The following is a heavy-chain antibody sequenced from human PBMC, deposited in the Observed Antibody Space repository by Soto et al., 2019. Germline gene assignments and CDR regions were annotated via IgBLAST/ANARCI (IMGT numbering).Heavy chain of an antibody. CDR2: IYSSGST. Sequence: QVQLQESGPRLVKPSQTLSLSCAVSGGSIISASYSWNWIRQSPGRGLEWIGHIYSSGSTYYNPSLKSRVSISVDTSNNQFSLKLTSVTAADPAVYFCAREDAARIERWFDAWGQGILVTVSS. J-gene: IGHJ5*02. D-gene: IGHD6-6*01. V-gene: IGHV4-31*11. CDR1: GGSIISASYS. CDR3: AREDAARIERWFDA.